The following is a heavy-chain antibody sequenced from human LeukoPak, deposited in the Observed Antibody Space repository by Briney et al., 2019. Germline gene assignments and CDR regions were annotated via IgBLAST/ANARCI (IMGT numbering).Heavy chain of an antibody. CDR3: ARDRTTSMDV. J-gene: IGHJ6*02. Sequence: GGSLRLSCAASGFTFSSYWIHWVRQAPGKGLAWVSRINSDGSSTRYADSVKGRFTISRDNAKNTLYLQMNSLRAEDTAVYYCARDRTTSMDVWGQGTTVTVSS. V-gene: IGHV3-74*01. CDR2: INSDGSST. D-gene: IGHD4-17*01. CDR1: GFTFSSYW.